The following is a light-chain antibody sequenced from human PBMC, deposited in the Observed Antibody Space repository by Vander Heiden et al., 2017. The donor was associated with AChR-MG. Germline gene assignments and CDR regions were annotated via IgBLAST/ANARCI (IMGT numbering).Light chain of an antibody. CDR1: QFINNN. V-gene: IGKV3-15*01. CDR2: ATA. J-gene: IGKJ4*01. Sequence: EVIMTQSPAILSVSPGESATLSCRASQFINNNLAWYQQRPGQSPRLLIYATAFRAGGVPVRFSGSGSDTEFTLTISSLQSEDFAVYYCQQYNSWPQTFGGGTKVEV. CDR3: QQYNSWPQT.